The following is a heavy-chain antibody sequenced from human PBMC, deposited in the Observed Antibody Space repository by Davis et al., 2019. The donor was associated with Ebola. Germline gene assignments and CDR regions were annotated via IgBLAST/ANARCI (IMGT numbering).Heavy chain of an antibody. V-gene: IGHV4-30-2*03. Sequence: MPSETLSLTCGVSGGFVSSGGYSWSWIRQPPGKGLEWIGHYYYTGTTHYNPSLKSRVTISVDTSKNQFSLKLSSVTAADTAVYYCASGGTHLLEWLPYDYWGQGTLVTVSS. CDR3: ASGGTHLLEWLPYDY. J-gene: IGHJ4*02. CDR1: GGFVSSGGYS. CDR2: YYYTGTT. D-gene: IGHD3-3*01.